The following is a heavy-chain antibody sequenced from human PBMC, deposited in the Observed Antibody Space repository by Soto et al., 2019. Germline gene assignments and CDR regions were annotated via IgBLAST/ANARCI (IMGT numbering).Heavy chain of an antibody. CDR2: ISYDGSNK. Sequence: PGGSLRLSCAASGFTFSSYAMHWVRQAPGKGLEWVAVISYDGSNKYYADSVKGRFTISRDNSKNTLYLQMNSLRAEDTAVYYCARAPDYCSGGSCYSPPGHFDYWGQGTLVTVSS. CDR3: ARAPDYCSGGSCYSPPGHFDY. V-gene: IGHV3-30-3*01. J-gene: IGHJ4*02. CDR1: GFTFSSYA. D-gene: IGHD2-15*01.